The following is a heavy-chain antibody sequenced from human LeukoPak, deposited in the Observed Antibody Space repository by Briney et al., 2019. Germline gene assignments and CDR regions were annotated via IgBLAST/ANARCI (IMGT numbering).Heavy chain of an antibody. CDR1: GFTFSSYW. D-gene: IGHD2-2*01. J-gene: IGHJ6*03. CDR3: ARYDHCSSTSCYPRYYYYMDV. CDR2: INSDGSST. Sequence: GSLRLSCAASGFTFSSYWMHWVRQAPGKGLVWVSRINSDGSSTSYADSVKGRFTISRDNAKNTLYLQMNSLRAEDKAVYYCARYDHCSSTSCYPRYYYYMDVWGKGTTVTVSS. V-gene: IGHV3-74*01.